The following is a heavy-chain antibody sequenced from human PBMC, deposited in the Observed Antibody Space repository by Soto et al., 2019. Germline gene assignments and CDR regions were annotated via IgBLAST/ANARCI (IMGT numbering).Heavy chain of an antibody. Sequence: QVQLQESGPGLVKPSETLSLTCTVSGGSLTSGSYYWSWIRQPTGKGLEWIGNIYYRGSTNYNPSLKSRVTISVDTSKNQFSLKLSSVTAADTAVYYCARVATVTTWEDQGGQGTLVTVSS. CDR3: ARVATVTTWEDQ. D-gene: IGHD4-17*01. J-gene: IGHJ4*02. CDR1: GGSLTSGSYY. CDR2: IYYRGST. V-gene: IGHV4-61*01.